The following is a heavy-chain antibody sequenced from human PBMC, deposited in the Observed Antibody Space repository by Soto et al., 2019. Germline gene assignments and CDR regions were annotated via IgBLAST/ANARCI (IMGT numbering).Heavy chain of an antibody. J-gene: IGHJ4*02. CDR2: RNPNSGNT. Sequence: GSSVKVSCKASGYTFTSYDINWVRQASGQGLEWMGWRNPNSGNTGYAQKFQGRVTMTRNTSISTAYMELSSLRSEDTAVYYCAILRVFRQAAGDYWGQGTLVTVSS. V-gene: IGHV1-8*01. CDR1: GYTFTSYD. CDR3: AILRVFRQAAGDY. D-gene: IGHD6-13*01.